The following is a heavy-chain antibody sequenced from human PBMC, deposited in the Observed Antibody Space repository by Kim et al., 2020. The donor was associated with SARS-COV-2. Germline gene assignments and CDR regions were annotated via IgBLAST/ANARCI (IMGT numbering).Heavy chain of an antibody. CDR2: IYTSGST. J-gene: IGHJ5*02. D-gene: IGHD1-1*01. CDR3: ARDFGQLERPPRDNWFDP. V-gene: IGHV4-4*07. Sequence: SETLSLTCTVSGGSISSYYWSWIRQPAGKGLEWIGRIYTSGSTNYNPSLKSRVTMSVDTSKNQFSLKLSSVTAADTAVYYCARDFGQLERPPRDNWFDPWGQGTLVTVSS. CDR1: GGSISSYY.